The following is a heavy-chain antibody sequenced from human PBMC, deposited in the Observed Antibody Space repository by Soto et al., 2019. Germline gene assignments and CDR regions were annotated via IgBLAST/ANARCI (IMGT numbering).Heavy chain of an antibody. CDR1: GGTFSNSG. CDR3: ARAPLLVGVPIHKFYFDP. D-gene: IGHD3-3*01. V-gene: IGHV1-69*01. Sequence: QVQLVQSGAEVKKPGSSVKVSCKASGGTFSNSGISWVRQAPGQGLEWMGGIIPTFDSTNYAQKFQGRVTIIGDEPTVKSYRDLNTLRFEKTAVFYCARAPLLVGVPIHKFYFDPWGQGPLVTVPS. J-gene: IGHJ5*02. CDR2: IIPTFDST.